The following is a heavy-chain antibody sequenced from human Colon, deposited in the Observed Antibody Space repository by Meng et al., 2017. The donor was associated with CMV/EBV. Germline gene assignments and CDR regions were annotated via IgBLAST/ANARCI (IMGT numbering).Heavy chain of an antibody. CDR1: RDSVSSNSAA. CDR2: TYYRYKWFN. J-gene: IGHJ4*02. D-gene: IGHD3-16*01. V-gene: IGHV6-1*01. CDR3: ARWGSGWKIFDC. Sequence: SRDSVSSNSAAWNWIRQSPSRGLEWLGRTYYRYKWFNDYAVSVKSRITINPDTSKNQFSLQLNSVTPEDTAMYYCARWGSGWKIFDCWGQGTLVTVSS.